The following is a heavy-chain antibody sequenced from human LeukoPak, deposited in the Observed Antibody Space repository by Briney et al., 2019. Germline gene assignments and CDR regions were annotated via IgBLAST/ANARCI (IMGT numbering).Heavy chain of an antibody. Sequence: GGSLRLSCAASGFTFSSYSMNWVRQAPGKGLEWVSSISSSSSYIYYADSVKGRFTISRDNAKNSLYLQTNSLRAEDTAVYYCARMVRGPESYYFDYWGQGTLVTVSS. V-gene: IGHV3-21*01. CDR3: ARMVRGPESYYFDY. CDR1: GFTFSSYS. CDR2: ISSSSSYI. D-gene: IGHD3-10*01. J-gene: IGHJ4*02.